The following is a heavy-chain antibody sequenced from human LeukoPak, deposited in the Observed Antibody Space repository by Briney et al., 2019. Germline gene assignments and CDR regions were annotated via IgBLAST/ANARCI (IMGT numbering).Heavy chain of an antibody. CDR1: GFTFSSYA. CDR3: AKDPRGWYPLYYFDY. V-gene: IGHV3-30*18. Sequence: PGRSLRLSCAASGFTFSSYAMHWVRQAPGKGLEWVAAISYDGSNKYYADSVKGRFTISRDNSKNTLYLQMNSLRAEDTAVYYCAKDPRGWYPLYYFDYWGQGTLVTVSS. CDR2: ISYDGSNK. D-gene: IGHD6-19*01. J-gene: IGHJ4*02.